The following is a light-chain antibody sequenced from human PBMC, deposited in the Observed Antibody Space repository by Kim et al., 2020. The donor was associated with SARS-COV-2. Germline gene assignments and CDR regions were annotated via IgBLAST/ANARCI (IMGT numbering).Light chain of an antibody. CDR1: QNINVY. CDR3: KQSYNTPLS. V-gene: IGKV1-39*01. Sequence: ASVGDRVTITCRASQNINVYLNWYQQKPGKAPNILIYTASNLHSGVPSRFTGSGSGTDFTLSIHSLQPEDFVVYYCKQSYNTPLSFGGGTKVDIK. J-gene: IGKJ4*02. CDR2: TAS.